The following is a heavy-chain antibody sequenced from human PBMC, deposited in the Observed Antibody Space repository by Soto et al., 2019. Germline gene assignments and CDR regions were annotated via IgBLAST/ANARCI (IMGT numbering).Heavy chain of an antibody. V-gene: IGHV1-3*01. J-gene: IGHJ4*02. D-gene: IGHD6-19*01. Sequence: QVQLVQSGAEVKKPGASVKVSCKASGYTVTSYAMHWVRQAPGQRLEWMGWINAGNGNTKYSQKFQGRVTITRDTSASTAYMELSSLRSEYTTVYYCARDLGGWTDYWGQGTLVTVSS. CDR3: ARDLGGWTDY. CDR2: INAGNGNT. CDR1: GYTVTSYA.